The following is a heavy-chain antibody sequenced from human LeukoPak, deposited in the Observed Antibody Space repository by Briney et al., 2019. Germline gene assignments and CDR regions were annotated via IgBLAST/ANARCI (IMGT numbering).Heavy chain of an antibody. V-gene: IGHV4-59*01. CDR3: AREQQLGLNWFDP. J-gene: IGHJ5*02. CDR2: IYYSGST. D-gene: IGHD6-13*01. CDR1: AGSISTYH. Sequence: SETLSLTCTVSAGSISTYHGSWIRQPAGKGLEWIGYIYYSGSTNYNPALKSRVTISVDTSKNQFSLKLSSVTAADTAVYYCAREQQLGLNWFDPWGQGTLVTVSS.